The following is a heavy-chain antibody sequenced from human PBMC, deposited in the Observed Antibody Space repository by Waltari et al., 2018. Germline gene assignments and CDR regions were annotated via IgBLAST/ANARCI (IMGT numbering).Heavy chain of an antibody. D-gene: IGHD5-12*01. Sequence: QFQLVHSGAEVKKPGASLNVSCTASGYTFTSYGISWLRQAPGNGLEWLGWISAYNGNTNYAQKLQGRVTMTTDTSTSPAYMELRSLRSDDTAVYYCARDSSDIVATMDGDWGQGTLVTVCS. CDR1: GYTFTSYG. V-gene: IGHV1-18*04. J-gene: IGHJ4*02. CDR3: ARDSSDIVATMDGD. CDR2: ISAYNGNT.